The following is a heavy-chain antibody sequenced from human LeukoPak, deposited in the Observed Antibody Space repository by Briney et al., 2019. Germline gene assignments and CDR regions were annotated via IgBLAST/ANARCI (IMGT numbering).Heavy chain of an antibody. CDR2: ISYTGST. J-gene: IGHJ4*02. Sequence: SETLSLTCTVSGGSISRYYWSWIRQHPGNGLEWIGYISYTGSTTYNSSLKSRVTISVDTSKNQFSLRLSSVTAADTAVYYCARHVSVAVTNFFDYWGQGTLVTVSS. V-gene: IGHV4-59*08. CDR1: GGSISRYY. CDR3: ARHVSVAVTNFFDY. D-gene: IGHD6-19*01.